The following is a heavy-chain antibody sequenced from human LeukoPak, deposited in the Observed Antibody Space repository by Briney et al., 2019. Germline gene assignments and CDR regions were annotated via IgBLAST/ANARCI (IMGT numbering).Heavy chain of an antibody. D-gene: IGHD5-12*01. CDR1: GFTFSDYW. CDR2: IKYDGREI. CDR3: AKGGGYEAQYYYYYLDV. V-gene: IGHV3-7*01. J-gene: IGHJ6*03. Sequence: GGSLRLSCAASGFTFSDYWMSWVRQTPGKGLEWVATIKYDGREIHYVDSVKGRFTVSRDNSKNTLYLQMKSLRAEDTAVYYCAKGGGYEAQYYYYYLDVWGKGTTVTISS.